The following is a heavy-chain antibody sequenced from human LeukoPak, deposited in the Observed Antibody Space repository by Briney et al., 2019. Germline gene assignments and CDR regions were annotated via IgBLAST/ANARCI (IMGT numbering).Heavy chain of an antibody. D-gene: IGHD3-9*01. CDR1: GGSISSSSYY. CDR2: IYTSGST. J-gene: IGHJ4*02. Sequence: SETLSLTCTVSGGSISSSSYYWGWIRQPAGKGLEWIGRIYTSGSTNYNPSLKSRVTMSVDTSKNQFSLKLNSVTAADTAIYYCARASVLTGYYTTVTFDYWGQGTLVTVSS. CDR3: ARASVLTGYYTTVTFDY. V-gene: IGHV4-61*02.